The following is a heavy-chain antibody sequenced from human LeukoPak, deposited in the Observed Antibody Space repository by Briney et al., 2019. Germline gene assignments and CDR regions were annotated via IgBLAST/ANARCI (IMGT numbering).Heavy chain of an antibody. V-gene: IGHV3-21*01. Sequence: GGSLGLSCAASGFTFSSYSMHWVRQAPGKGLEWVSSISSSSSYIYYGDSVKGRFTMSRDNAKNSLYLQMNSLRAEDTAVYYCARGDITAPNYWGQGTLVTVSS. CDR2: ISSSSSYI. CDR1: GFTFSSYS. CDR3: ARGDITAPNY. J-gene: IGHJ4*02. D-gene: IGHD6-13*01.